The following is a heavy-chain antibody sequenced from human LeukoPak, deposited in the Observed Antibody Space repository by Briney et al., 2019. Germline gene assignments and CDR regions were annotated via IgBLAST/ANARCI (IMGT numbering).Heavy chain of an antibody. J-gene: IGHJ4*02. V-gene: IGHV1-24*01. Sequence: ASVKVSCKVSGYTLTELSMHWVRQAPGKGLEWMGGSDPEDGETIYAQKFQGRVTMTEDTSTDTAYMELSSLRSEDTAVYYCATVLSGSYLGGSYFDYWGQGTLVTVSS. CDR1: GYTLTELS. D-gene: IGHD1-26*01. CDR2: SDPEDGET. CDR3: ATVLSGSYLGGSYFDY.